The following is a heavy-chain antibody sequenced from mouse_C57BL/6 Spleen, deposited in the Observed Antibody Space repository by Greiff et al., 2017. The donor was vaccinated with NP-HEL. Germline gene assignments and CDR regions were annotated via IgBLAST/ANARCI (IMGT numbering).Heavy chain of an antibody. D-gene: IGHD1-1*01. J-gene: IGHJ1*03. Sequence: QVQLQQSGPELVKPGASVKISCKASGYAFSSSWMNWVKQRPGKGLEWIGRIYPGDGDTNYNGKFKGKATLTADKSSSTAYMQLSSLTSEDSAVYCCARGDYGRSYGYGYFDVWGTGTTVTVSS. V-gene: IGHV1-82*01. CDR1: GYAFSSSW. CDR3: ARGDYGRSYGYGYFDV. CDR2: IYPGDGDT.